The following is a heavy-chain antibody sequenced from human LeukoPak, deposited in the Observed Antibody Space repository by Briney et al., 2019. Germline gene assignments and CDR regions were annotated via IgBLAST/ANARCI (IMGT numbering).Heavy chain of an antibody. CDR2: IIPIFGTA. D-gene: IGHD2-2*01. J-gene: IGHJ5*02. CDR3: ARVWGVVPAAPLWANWFDP. V-gene: IGHV1-69*05. CDR1: GGTFSSYA. Sequence: SVKVSCKASGGTFSSYAISWVRQAPGQGLEWMGGIIPIFGTANYAQKFQGRVTITTDESTSTAYMELSSLRSEDTAVYYCARVWGVVPAAPLWANWFDPWGQGTLVTVSS.